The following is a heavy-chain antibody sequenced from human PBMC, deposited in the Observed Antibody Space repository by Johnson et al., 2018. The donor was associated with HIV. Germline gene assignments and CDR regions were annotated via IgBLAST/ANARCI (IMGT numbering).Heavy chain of an antibody. V-gene: IGHV3-30*03. CDR3: ARYCGGGCYPHYDALDL. CDR2: LSSDGISG. Sequence: QVQLVESGGGVVRPGGSLRLSCAASGFSFDEYDMGWVRQAPGKGLDWVAVLSSDGISGYYSGSVKGRFTISRDNSNNTLYLQMNSLKAEDTAVYYCARYCGGGCYPHYDALDLWGQGTMVTVSS. D-gene: IGHD2-21*01. J-gene: IGHJ3*01. CDR1: GFSFDEYD.